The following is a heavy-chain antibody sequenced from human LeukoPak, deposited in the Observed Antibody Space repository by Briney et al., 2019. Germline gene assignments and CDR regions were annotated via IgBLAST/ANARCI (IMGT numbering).Heavy chain of an antibody. J-gene: IGHJ4*02. V-gene: IGHV4-61*05. CDR3: ARGSTVADDY. CDR2: IYYSGST. CDR1: GGSISSSSYY. D-gene: IGHD4-23*01. Sequence: PSETLSLTCTVSGGSISSSSYYWGWIRQPPGKGLEWIGYIYYSGSTNYNPSLKSRVTISIDTSKNQFSLKLTSVTAADTAVYYCARGSTVADDYWGQGSLVTVSS.